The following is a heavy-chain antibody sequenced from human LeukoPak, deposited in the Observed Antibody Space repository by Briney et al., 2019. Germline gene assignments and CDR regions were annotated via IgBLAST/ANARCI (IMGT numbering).Heavy chain of an antibody. V-gene: IGHV3-43*01. CDR3: AKELDTMFFDY. CDR1: GFTFDRYT. D-gene: IGHD3-10*02. CDR2: AGWVGGTT. J-gene: IGHJ4*02. Sequence: GGSLRLSCATSGFTFDRYTIHWVRQAPGKGLEWVSLAGWVGGTTYYSDSVRGRFTISRDSGKNSVYLQMNSLTTDDTAFYFCAKELDTMFFDYWGQGALVTVSS.